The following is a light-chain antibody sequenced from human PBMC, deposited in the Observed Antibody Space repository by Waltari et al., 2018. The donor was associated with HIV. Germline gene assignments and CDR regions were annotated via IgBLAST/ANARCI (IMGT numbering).Light chain of an antibody. CDR2: EVT. J-gene: IGLJ2*01. V-gene: IGLV2-8*01. CDR1: NGDISHYNY. CDR3: SSFAGTHKL. Sequence: QPALTPSPSASGSPGQPVNISFPGANGDISHYNYVSCYQQHSYRPPKLIIFEVTKRPSGVPDRFSGSKSGNTASLFVSGLQPEDEATYFCSSFAGTHKLFGGGTKLTVL.